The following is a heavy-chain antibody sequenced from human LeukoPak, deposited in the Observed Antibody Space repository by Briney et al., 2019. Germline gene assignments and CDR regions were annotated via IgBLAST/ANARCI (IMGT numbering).Heavy chain of an antibody. D-gene: IGHD5-18*01. J-gene: IGHJ4*02. V-gene: IGHV3-48*02. Sequence: GGSLRLSCAASGFTFSSYSMTWVRQAPGRGLEWISYISDSGATKHYADSVRGPFTISRDNAKNSLYLQMDSLRDEDTAVYYCARTPRGYSYGYGFDYWGQGILVTVSS. CDR3: ARTPRGYSYGYGFDY. CDR1: GFTFSSYS. CDR2: ISDSGATK.